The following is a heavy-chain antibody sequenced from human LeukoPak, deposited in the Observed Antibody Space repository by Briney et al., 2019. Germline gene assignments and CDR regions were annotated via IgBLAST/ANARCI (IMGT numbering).Heavy chain of an antibody. V-gene: IGHV4-59*01. CDR1: GDSFSTYY. CDR3: ARGSHYGSGRLFDY. D-gene: IGHD3-10*01. Sequence: PSETLSLTCTVSGDSFSTYYWSWIRQPPGKGLEWIGYISYSGRTNYSPSLRSRVTLSLDTSKSQFSLKLSSVTAADTAFYYCARGSHYGSGRLFDYWGQGTLVTDSS. CDR2: ISYSGRT. J-gene: IGHJ4*02.